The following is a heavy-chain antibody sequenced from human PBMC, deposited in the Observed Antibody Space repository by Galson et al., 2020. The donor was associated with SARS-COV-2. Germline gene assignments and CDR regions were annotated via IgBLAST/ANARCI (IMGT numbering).Heavy chain of an antibody. V-gene: IGHV2-70*01. CDR3: ERDAAAGNPLGYYYYYGMDV. D-gene: IGHD6-13*01. Sequence: SGPTLVKPTQTLTLTCTFPGFSLRTSGMCVSWIRQPPWKDLEWLALIDWDDDKYYSTSLKTRFTISKETSKNQVVLTMTNMDPVDTATYYCERDAAAGNPLGYYYYYGMDVWGQGTTVTVSS. J-gene: IGHJ6*02. CDR1: GFSLRTSGMC. CDR2: IDWDDDK.